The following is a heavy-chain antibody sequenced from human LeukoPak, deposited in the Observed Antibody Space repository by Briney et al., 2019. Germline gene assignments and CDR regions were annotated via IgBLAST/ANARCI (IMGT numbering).Heavy chain of an antibody. CDR1: GFTFSSYS. CDR3: ARDMGKQLVLGY. V-gene: IGHV3-21*01. CDR2: ISSSSSYI. J-gene: IGHJ4*02. D-gene: IGHD6-6*01. Sequence: GGSLRLSCAASGFTFSSYSIDWVRQAPGKGLEWVSSISSSSSYIYYADSVKGRFTISRDNAKNSLYLQMNSMRAEDTAVYYCARDMGKQLVLGYWGQGTLVTVSS.